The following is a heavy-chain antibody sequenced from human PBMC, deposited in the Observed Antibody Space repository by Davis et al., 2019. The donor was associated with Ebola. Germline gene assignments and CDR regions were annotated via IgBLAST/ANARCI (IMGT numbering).Heavy chain of an antibody. CDR3: ARVRRTGVWGLDY. CDR2: LKQDGSEK. V-gene: IGHV3-7*01. CDR1: GFTSTRSR. D-gene: IGHD3/OR15-3a*01. J-gene: IGHJ4*02. Sequence: AGSLRLSCAASGFTSTRSRMRRVCQAPGKGLAWVANLKQDGSEKYYVDSVKGRLTISRNNAKNSLFLQMNSLRDEDTAVYYCARVRRTGVWGLDYWGQGTLVTVSS.